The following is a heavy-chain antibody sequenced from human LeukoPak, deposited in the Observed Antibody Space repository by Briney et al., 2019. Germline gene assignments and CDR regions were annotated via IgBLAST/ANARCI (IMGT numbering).Heavy chain of an antibody. CDR2: IIPIFGTA. V-gene: IGHV1-69*13. J-gene: IGHJ3*02. CDR3: ARGPGSVAPAFDI. CDR1: GYTFTSYG. D-gene: IGHD3-10*01. Sequence: SVKVSCKASGYTFTSYGISWVRQAPGQGLEWMGGIIPIFGTANYAQKFQGRVTITADESTSTAYMELSSLRSEDTAVYYCARGPGSVAPAFDIWGQGTMVTVSS.